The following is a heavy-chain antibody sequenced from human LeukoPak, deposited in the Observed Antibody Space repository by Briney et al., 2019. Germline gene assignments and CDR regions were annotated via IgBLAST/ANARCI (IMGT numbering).Heavy chain of an antibody. CDR3: ARDRDCGGDCYRYDP. Sequence: ASVKVSCKASGGTFSSYAISWVRQAPGQGLEWMGRIIPIFGTANYAQRFQGRVKITTDESTSTAYMELSSLRSEDTAVYYCARDRDCGGDCYRYDPWGQGTLVTVSS. CDR2: IIPIFGTA. D-gene: IGHD2-21*02. J-gene: IGHJ5*02. CDR1: GGTFSSYA. V-gene: IGHV1-69*05.